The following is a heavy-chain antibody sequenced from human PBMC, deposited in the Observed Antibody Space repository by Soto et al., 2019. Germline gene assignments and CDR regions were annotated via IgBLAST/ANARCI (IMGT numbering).Heavy chain of an antibody. CDR2: IYPGDSDT. CDR1: EYSFASYW. Sequence: GETLKISCKGSEYSFASYWIVWVRQMPGKGLEWMGSIYPGDSDTRYSPSFQGQVTISADKSINTAYLQWDSLKASDTAMYFCARHKGYCSGVSCYGMDVWGQGATVTVSS. J-gene: IGHJ6*02. CDR3: ARHKGYCSGVSCYGMDV. D-gene: IGHD2-15*01. V-gene: IGHV5-51*01.